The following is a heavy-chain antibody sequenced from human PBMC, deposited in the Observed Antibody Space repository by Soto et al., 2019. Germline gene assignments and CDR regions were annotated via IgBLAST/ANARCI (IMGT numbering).Heavy chain of an antibody. J-gene: IGHJ4*02. D-gene: IGHD3-22*01. CDR1: GFTFSSYA. CDR2: ISGSGGST. Sequence: PGGSRRLSCAASGFTFSSYAMSWVRQAPVKGLEWVSAISGSGGSTYYADSVKGRFTISRDNSKNTLYLQMNSLRAEDTAVYYCAKSINYYDSSGYYMDYWGQGTLVTVSS. CDR3: AKSINYYDSSGYYMDY. V-gene: IGHV3-23*01.